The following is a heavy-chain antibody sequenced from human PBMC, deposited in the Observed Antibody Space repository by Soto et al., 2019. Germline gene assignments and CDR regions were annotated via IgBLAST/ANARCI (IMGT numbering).Heavy chain of an antibody. Sequence: SETLSLTCAVYGGSFSGYYWSWIRQPPGKGLEWIGEINHSGSTNYNPSLKSRVTISVDTSKNQFSLKLSSVTAADTAVYYCAGERRITIFGVVITSYGMDVWGQGTTVTVSS. D-gene: IGHD3-3*01. J-gene: IGHJ6*02. CDR2: INHSGST. CDR3: AGERRITIFGVVITSYGMDV. CDR1: GGSFSGYY. V-gene: IGHV4-34*01.